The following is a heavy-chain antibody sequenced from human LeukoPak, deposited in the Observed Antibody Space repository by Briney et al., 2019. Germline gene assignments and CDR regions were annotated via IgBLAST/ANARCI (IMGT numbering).Heavy chain of an antibody. Sequence: GGSLRLSCAASGFTFSSYSMNWVRQAPGKGLEWVSSISSSSSYIYYADSVKGRFTISRDNAKNSLYLQMNSLRAEDTALYYCAKIRSGYGGFDYWGQGTLVTVSS. CDR2: ISSSSSYI. D-gene: IGHD3-10*01. V-gene: IGHV3-21*04. CDR3: AKIRSGYGGFDY. J-gene: IGHJ4*02. CDR1: GFTFSSYS.